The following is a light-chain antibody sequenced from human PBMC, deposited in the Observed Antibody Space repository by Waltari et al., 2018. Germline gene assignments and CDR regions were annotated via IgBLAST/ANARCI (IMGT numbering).Light chain of an antibody. CDR1: QSLLHGNGYNY. J-gene: IGKJ5*01. CDR3: MQPLQTLPIT. CDR2: LGS. V-gene: IGKV2-28*01. Sequence: DIVLTQSPLSLPVTPGEPASISCRSSQSLLHGNGYNYLDWYLQKPGHSPQLLIYLGSNRASGVPDRFSGSGSGTDFTLKISRVEAEDVGLYYCMQPLQTLPITFGQGTRLEIK.